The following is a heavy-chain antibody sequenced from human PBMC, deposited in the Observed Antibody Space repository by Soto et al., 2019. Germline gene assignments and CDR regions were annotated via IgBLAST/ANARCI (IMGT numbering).Heavy chain of an antibody. D-gene: IGHD6-19*01. CDR3: ARGARLAVLDY. CDR1: GGSISSGGYY. CDR2: IYYSGST. Sequence: QVQMQESGPGLVKPSQTLSLTCTVSGGSISSGGYYWSWIRQHPRKGLEGIGYIYYSGSTYYNASRKTRGTISVYTSKSQFSLKLSSVTAADTAVYYCARGARLAVLDYWGQGTLVTVSS. J-gene: IGHJ4*02. V-gene: IGHV4-31*03.